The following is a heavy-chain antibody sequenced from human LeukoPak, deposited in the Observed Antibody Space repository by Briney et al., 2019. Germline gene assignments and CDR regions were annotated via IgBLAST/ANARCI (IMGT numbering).Heavy chain of an antibody. V-gene: IGHV3-33*01. CDR1: GFTFSSYG. J-gene: IGHJ4*02. CDR2: IWYDGSNK. Sequence: GRSLRPSCAASGFTFSSYGMHWVRQAPGKGLEWVAVIWYDGSNKYYADSVKGRFTISRDNSKNTLYLQMNSLRAEDTAVYYCARDTNYVGALDYWGQGTLVTVSS. CDR3: ARDTNYVGALDY. D-gene: IGHD1-26*01.